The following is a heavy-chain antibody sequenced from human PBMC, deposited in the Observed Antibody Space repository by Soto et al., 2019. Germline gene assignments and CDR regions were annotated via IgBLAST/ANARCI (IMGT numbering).Heavy chain of an antibody. CDR1: GDTFTDYY. CDR2: VNPSGGHT. D-gene: IGHD2-21*02. CDR3: ARGGHVVVVTAALDY. J-gene: IGHJ4*02. V-gene: IGHV1-46*01. Sequence: ASVKVSCKASGDTFTDYYIHWVRQAPGQGLEWMGTVNPSGGHTTYAQHFLGRVTMTRDTSTSTLYMELTGLTSEDTAVYYCARGGHVVVVTAALDYWGQGTLVTVSS.